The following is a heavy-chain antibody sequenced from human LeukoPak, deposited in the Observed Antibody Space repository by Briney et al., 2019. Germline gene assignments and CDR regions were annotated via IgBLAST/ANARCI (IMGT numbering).Heavy chain of an antibody. CDR1: GFTFSSYA. V-gene: IGHV3-30-3*01. J-gene: IGHJ4*02. D-gene: IGHD6-19*01. CDR3: ARDFFSSGWYDLVDY. CDR2: ISYDGGNK. Sequence: GGSLRLSCAASGFTFSSYAMHWVRQAPGKGLEWVAVISYDGGNKYYADSVKGRFTISRDNSKNTLYLQMNSLRAEDTAVYYCARDFFSSGWYDLVDYWGQGTLVTVSS.